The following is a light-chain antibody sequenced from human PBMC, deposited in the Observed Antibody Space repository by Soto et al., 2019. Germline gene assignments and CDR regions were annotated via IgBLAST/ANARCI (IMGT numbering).Light chain of an antibody. CDR3: WSYAVGRTYV. V-gene: IGLV2-23*01. CDR2: EDT. CDR1: SSDVGNYNL. J-gene: IGLJ1*01. Sequence: QSALTQPASVPGSPGQSITISCTGSSSDVGNYNLVSWYQQHPGKAPKLMIYEDTKWPSGVSNRFSGSKSGNTAYLTISGLQAEDEADYYCWSYAVGRTYVFGTGTKLTVL.